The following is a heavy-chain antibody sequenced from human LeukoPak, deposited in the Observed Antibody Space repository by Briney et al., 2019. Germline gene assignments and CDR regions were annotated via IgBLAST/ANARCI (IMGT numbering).Heavy chain of an antibody. J-gene: IGHJ6*03. Sequence: PGGSLRLSCAASGFTFSSYGMHWVRQAPGKGLEWVAFIRYDGSNKYYADSVKGRFTISRDNSKNTLYLQMNSLRAEDTAVYYCAKDHCSSTSCYGADAYYMDVWGKGTTVTVSS. D-gene: IGHD2-2*01. CDR2: IRYDGSNK. CDR3: AKDHCSSTSCYGADAYYMDV. CDR1: GFTFSSYG. V-gene: IGHV3-30*02.